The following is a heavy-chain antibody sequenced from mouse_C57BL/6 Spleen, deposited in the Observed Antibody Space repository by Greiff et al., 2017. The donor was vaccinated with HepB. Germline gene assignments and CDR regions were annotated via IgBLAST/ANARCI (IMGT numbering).Heavy chain of an antibody. J-gene: IGHJ4*01. CDR1: GYTFTSYW. D-gene: IGHD1-1*01. V-gene: IGHV1-5*01. CDR3: TRGFTTVDAMDY. Sequence: EVQLQQSGTVLARPGASVKMSCKTSGYTFTSYWMHWVKQRPGQGLEWIGAIYPGNSDTSYNQKFKGKAKLTAVTSASTAYMELSSLTNEDSAVYYCTRGFTTVDAMDYWGQGTSVTVSS. CDR2: IYPGNSDT.